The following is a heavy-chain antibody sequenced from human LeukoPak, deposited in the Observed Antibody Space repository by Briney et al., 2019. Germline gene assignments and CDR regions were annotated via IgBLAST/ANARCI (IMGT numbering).Heavy chain of an antibody. CDR1: GFTFSSYG. CDR2: ISYDGSNK. D-gene: IGHD3-10*01. J-gene: IGHJ4*02. V-gene: IGHV3-30*03. CDR3: AREKSGERFDY. Sequence: GRSLRLSCAASGFTFSSYGMHWVRQAPGKGLEWVAVISYDGSNKYYADSVKGRFTISRDNSKNTLYLQMNSLRAEDTAVYYCAREKSGERFDYWGQGTLVTVSS.